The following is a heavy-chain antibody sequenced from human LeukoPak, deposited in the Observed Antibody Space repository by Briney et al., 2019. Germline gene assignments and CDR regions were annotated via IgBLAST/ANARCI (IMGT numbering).Heavy chain of an antibody. D-gene: IGHD6-13*01. J-gene: IGHJ6*03. CDR2: INPNSGGT. CDR1: GYTFIGYY. Sequence: ASVKVSCKASGYTFIGYYMHWVRQAPGQGLEWMGWINPNSGGTNYAQKFQGRVTMTRDTSISTAYMELSRLRSDDTAVYYCARDLKTIAAAGYYYYYYYMDVWGKGTTVTISS. V-gene: IGHV1-2*02. CDR3: ARDLKTIAAAGYYYYYYYMDV.